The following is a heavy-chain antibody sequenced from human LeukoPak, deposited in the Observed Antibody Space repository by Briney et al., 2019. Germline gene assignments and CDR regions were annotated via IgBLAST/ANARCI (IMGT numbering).Heavy chain of an antibody. V-gene: IGHV5-10-1*01. CDR1: GYSFTNYW. CDR3: ARHQVGSSYFDY. J-gene: IGHJ4*02. Sequence: GESLKISCKGSGYSFTNYWISWVRQMPGKGLEWMGRIDPSDSYTNYSPSFQGHVTISADKSISTAYPQWSSLKASDTAMFYCARHQVGSSYFDYWGQGTLVTVSS. CDR2: IDPSDSYT. D-gene: IGHD6-6*01.